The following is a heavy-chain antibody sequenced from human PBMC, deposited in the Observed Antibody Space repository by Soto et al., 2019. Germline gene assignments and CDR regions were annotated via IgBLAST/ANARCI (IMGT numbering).Heavy chain of an antibody. J-gene: IGHJ6*02. D-gene: IGHD4-17*01. V-gene: IGHV3-30*18. CDR2: ISYDGSNK. CDR3: AKVSKGYGDYVFYYYGMDV. Sequence: GGSLRLSCAASGFTFSSYGMHWVRQAPGKGLEWVAVISYDGSNKYYADSVKGRFTISRDNSKNTLYLQMNSLRAEDTAVYYCAKVSKGYGDYVFYYYGMDVWGQGTTVTVSS. CDR1: GFTFSSYG.